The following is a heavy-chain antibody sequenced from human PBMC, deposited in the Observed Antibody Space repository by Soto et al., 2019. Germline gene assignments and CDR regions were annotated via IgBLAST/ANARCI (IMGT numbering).Heavy chain of an antibody. J-gene: IGHJ4*02. CDR2: INSVGSTT. V-gene: IGHV3-74*01. CDR3: VRGGGEGEAGGEY. Sequence: EVQLVESGGGVVQPGGSLRLSCAASGFTFTKYWMHWVRQAPGKGPVWVSRINSVGSTTAYADSVKGRFTISRDNAKNTVYLEMNSVGVDCMGVYCCVRGGGEGEAGGEYWGQGTLVTVSS. D-gene: IGHD3-16*01. CDR1: GFTFTKYW.